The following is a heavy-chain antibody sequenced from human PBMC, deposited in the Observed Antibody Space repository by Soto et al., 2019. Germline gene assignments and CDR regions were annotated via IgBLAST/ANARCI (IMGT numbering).Heavy chain of an antibody. CDR1: GGSISSNNYH. CDR3: ASQHYYDSSGYYXVY. V-gene: IGHV4-39*01. D-gene: IGHD3-22*01. J-gene: IGHJ4*02. Sequence: SETLSLTCTVSGGSISSNNYHWGWIRQPPGKGLDWIGTIYYSRSTYYNPSLKSRVTISVDTSKNQFSLELISVTAADTAVYYCASQHYYDSSGYYXVYWGQGTLVTVS. CDR2: IYYSRST.